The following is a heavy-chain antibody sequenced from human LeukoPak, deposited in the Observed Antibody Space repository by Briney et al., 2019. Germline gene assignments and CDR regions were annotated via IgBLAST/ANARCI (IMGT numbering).Heavy chain of an antibody. CDR2: IKQDGSEK. D-gene: IGHD3-22*01. J-gene: IGHJ5*02. CDR3: ARAGEYYYDSSGYYRP. V-gene: IGHV3-7*01. CDR1: GFTFSSYW. Sequence: GGSLRLSCTASGFTFSSYWMSWVRQAPGKGLEWVANIKQDGSEKYYVDSVKGRFTISRDNAKNSLYLQMNSLRAEDTAVYYCARAGEYYYDSSGYYRPCGQGTLVTVSS.